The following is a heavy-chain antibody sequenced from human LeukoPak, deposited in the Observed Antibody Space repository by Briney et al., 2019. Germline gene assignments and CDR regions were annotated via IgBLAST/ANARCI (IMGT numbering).Heavy chain of an antibody. CDR3: AKDRDRLSDYPDY. Sequence: GRSLRLSCAASGFTFSSYGMHWVRQAPGKGLEWVAVIWYDGSNKYYADSVKGRFTISRDNSKNTLYLQMNSLRAEDTAMYYCAKDRDRLSDYPDYWGQGTLVTVSS. J-gene: IGHJ4*02. V-gene: IGHV3-33*06. D-gene: IGHD4/OR15-4a*01. CDR2: IWYDGSNK. CDR1: GFTFSSYG.